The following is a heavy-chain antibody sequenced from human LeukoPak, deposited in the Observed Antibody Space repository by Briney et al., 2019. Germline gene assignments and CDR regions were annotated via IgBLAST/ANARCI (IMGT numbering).Heavy chain of an antibody. V-gene: IGHV3-74*01. Sequence: QPXXSLRLXXSASGLTXNNYWVHWVRQIPGKGLVWVSRIDHGGSGTSYADSVKGRFTISRDDAKNMLYLQMNSLRVEDTGLYYCSTVEHFWGQGTLVTVSS. J-gene: IGHJ4*02. CDR2: IDHGGSGT. D-gene: IGHD1/OR15-1a*01. CDR1: GLTXNNYW. CDR3: STVEHF.